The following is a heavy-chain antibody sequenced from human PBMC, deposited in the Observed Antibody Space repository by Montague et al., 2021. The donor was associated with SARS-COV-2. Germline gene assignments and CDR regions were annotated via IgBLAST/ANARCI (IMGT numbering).Heavy chain of an antibody. CDR3: ARRITIYAFDI. V-gene: IGHV2-5*02. CDR1: GFSLSTSGVG. Sequence: PALVKPTQTLTLTCTFSGFSLSTSGVGVGWIRQPPGKAPEWLALIYWDDDKRYSPSLKSRLTTTKDTSKNQVVLTMTNMDPVDTATYYCARRITIYAFDIWGQGTMVTVPS. D-gene: IGHD3-3*01. J-gene: IGHJ3*02. CDR2: IYWDDDK.